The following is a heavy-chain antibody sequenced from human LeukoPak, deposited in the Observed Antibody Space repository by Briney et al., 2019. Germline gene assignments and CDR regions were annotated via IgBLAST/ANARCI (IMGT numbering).Heavy chain of an antibody. J-gene: IGHJ4*02. CDR3: AKALSKLELTYFDY. CDR2: ISYDGSNK. Sequence: GRSLRLSCAASGFTLSSYGMHWVRQAPGKGLEWVAVISYDGSNKYYADSVKGRFTISRDNSKNTLYLQMNSLRAEDTAVYYCAKALSKLELTYFDYWGQGTLVTVSS. CDR1: GFTLSSYG. V-gene: IGHV3-30*18. D-gene: IGHD1-7*01.